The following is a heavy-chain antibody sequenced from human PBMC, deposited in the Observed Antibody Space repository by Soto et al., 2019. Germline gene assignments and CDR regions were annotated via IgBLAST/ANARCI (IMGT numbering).Heavy chain of an antibody. CDR1: GGTFSSYA. V-gene: IGHV1-69*12. J-gene: IGHJ5*02. CDR3: ARPNYYDSSGYYSKGWFDP. D-gene: IGHD3-22*01. Sequence: QVQLVQSGAEVKKPGSSVKVSCKASGGTFSSYAISWVRQAPGQGLEWMGGIIPIFGTANYAQKFQGRVTITADESTSTAYMELSSLRSEDTAVYYCARPNYYDSSGYYSKGWFDPWGQGTLVTVSS. CDR2: IIPIFGTA.